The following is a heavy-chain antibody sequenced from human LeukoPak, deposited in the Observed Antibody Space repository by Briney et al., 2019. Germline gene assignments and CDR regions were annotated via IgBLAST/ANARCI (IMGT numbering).Heavy chain of an antibody. Sequence: GGSLRLSCAASGFTFSSYGFHWVRQAPGKGLEWGAVIWSDGSYKYYADSVKGRFTISRDDSKNTLYLQMNSLRAEDTAVYYCARDFSLQLFDYWGQGTLVTVFS. CDR2: IWSDGSYK. J-gene: IGHJ4*02. D-gene: IGHD5-24*01. CDR3: ARDFSLQLFDY. V-gene: IGHV3-33*01. CDR1: GFTFSSYG.